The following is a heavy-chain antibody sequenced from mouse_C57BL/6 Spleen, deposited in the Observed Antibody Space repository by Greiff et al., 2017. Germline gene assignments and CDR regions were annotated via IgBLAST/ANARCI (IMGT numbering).Heavy chain of an antibody. J-gene: IGHJ2*01. D-gene: IGHD2-5*01. CDR3: AREVYSNYVYYFDY. V-gene: IGHV5-17*01. CDR1: GFTFSDYG. Sequence: EVQVVESGGGLVKPGGSLKLSCAASGFTFSDYGMHWVRQAPEKGLEWVAYISSGSSTIYYADTVKGRFTISRDNAKNTLFLQMTSLRSEDTAMYYCAREVYSNYVYYFDYWGQGTTLTVSS. CDR2: ISSGSSTI.